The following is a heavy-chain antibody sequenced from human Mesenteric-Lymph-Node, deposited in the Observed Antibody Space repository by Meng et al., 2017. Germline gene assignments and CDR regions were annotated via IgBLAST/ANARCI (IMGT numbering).Heavy chain of an antibody. CDR3: ARDSEGIEPLFDY. V-gene: IGHV1-3*01. CDR2: INAGNGNT. J-gene: IGHJ4*02. D-gene: IGHD6-13*01. Sequence: QVQLVQSGAEVKKPGASVKVSCKASGYTFTSYAMHWVRQAPGQRLEWMGWINAGNGNTKYSQKFQGRVTITRDTSASTAYMELSSLRSEDTAVYYCARDSEGIEPLFDYWGQGTLVTVSS. CDR1: GYTFTSYA.